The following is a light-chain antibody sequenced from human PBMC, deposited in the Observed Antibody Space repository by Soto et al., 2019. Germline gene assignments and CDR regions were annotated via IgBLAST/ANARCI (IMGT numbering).Light chain of an antibody. CDR2: GAS. CDR1: QSVSSSC. Sequence: EIVLTQSPGTLSLSPGERATLSCRASQSVSSSCLAWYQQKPGRAPRLLIYGASSRATAIPDRFSGSGSGTDFTLTISRLEPEDFAVYYCQQYGTSPQTFGQGTK. V-gene: IGKV3-20*01. J-gene: IGKJ1*01. CDR3: QQYGTSPQT.